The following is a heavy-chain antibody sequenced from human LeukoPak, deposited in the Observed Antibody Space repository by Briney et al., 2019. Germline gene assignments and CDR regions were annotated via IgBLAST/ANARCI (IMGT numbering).Heavy chain of an antibody. CDR1: WFTFSGSA. D-gene: IGHD1-26*01. Sequence: GGSLRLSCAASWFTFSGSAMHWVRQASGKWLEWVGRIISKTNNYATAYAASVKGRFTISRDDSKNTAYLQMNSLKTDDTTVYFCTKGKWGYPYDCWGQGTLVTVSS. J-gene: IGHJ4*02. CDR3: TKGKWGYPYDC. CDR2: IISKTNNYAT. V-gene: IGHV3-73*01.